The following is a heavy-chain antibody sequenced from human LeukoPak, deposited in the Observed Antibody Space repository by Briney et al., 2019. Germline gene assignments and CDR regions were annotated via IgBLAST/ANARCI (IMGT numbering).Heavy chain of an antibody. J-gene: IGHJ5*02. CDR3: ARDKRFLEWSNWSDP. V-gene: IGHV1-18*01. Sequence: ASVKVSCKASGYTFTSYGISWVRQAPGQGLEWMGWISAYNGNTNYAQKLQGRVTMTTDTSTSTAYMELRSLRSDDTAVYYCARDKRFLEWSNWSDPWGQGTLVTVSS. CDR2: ISAYNGNT. CDR1: GYTFTSYG. D-gene: IGHD3-3*01.